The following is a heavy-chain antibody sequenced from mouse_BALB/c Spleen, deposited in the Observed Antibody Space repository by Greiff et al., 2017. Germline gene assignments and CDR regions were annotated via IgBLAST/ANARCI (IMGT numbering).Heavy chain of an antibody. J-gene: IGHJ3*01. V-gene: IGHV14-4*02. Sequence: EVQLQQSGAELVRSGASVKLSCTASGFNIKDYYMHWVKQRPEQGLEWIGWIDPENGDTEYAPKFQGKATMTADTSSNTAYLQLSSLTSEDTAVYYCAPHDGSSYAWFAYWGQGTLVTVSA. CDR1: GFNIKDYY. CDR2: IDPENGDT. D-gene: IGHD1-1*01. CDR3: APHDGSSYAWFAY.